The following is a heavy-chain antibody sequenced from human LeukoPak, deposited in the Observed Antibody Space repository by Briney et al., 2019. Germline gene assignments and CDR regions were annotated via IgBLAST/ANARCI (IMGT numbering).Heavy chain of an antibody. CDR1: GYSISSGYY. J-gene: IGHJ4*02. V-gene: IGHV4-38-2*02. CDR3: AGVVGKGDIVVVPAAIGY. CDR2: IYHSGST. D-gene: IGHD2-2*01. Sequence: SETLSLTCTVSGYSISSGYYWGWIRQPPGKGLEWIGSIYHSGSTYYNPSLKSRVTISVDTSKNQFSLKLSSVTAADTAVYYCAGVVGKGDIVVVPAAIGYWGQGTLVTVSS.